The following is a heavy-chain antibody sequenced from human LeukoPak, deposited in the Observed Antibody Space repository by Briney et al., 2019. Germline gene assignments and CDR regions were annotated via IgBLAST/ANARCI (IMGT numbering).Heavy chain of an antibody. CDR2: FYSGGTT. Sequence: GASLRLSGASSGFTVSSNYMSWVRQAPGQGLDGVPVFYSGGTTYYADSVQARFTISRDNSKNTLYLQMNSLRAEDTAVYYCARDLLGSLFCSGGSCHRSPQWGQGTLVTVSS. CDR1: GFTVSSNY. CDR3: ARDLLGSLFCSGGSCHRSPQ. J-gene: IGHJ4*02. D-gene: IGHD2-15*01. V-gene: IGHV3-53*01.